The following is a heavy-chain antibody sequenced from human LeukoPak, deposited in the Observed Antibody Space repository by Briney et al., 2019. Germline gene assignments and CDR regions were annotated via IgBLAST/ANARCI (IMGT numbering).Heavy chain of an antibody. D-gene: IGHD1-26*01. V-gene: IGHV3-7*01. J-gene: IGHJ4*02. CDR2: IKQDGSEK. CDR1: EFNFSSYW. Sequence: GGSLRHSCAETEFNFSSYWMSWVRQAPGKGLEWVANIKQDGSEKYYVDSVKGRFTISRGNAKNSLYLQMNSLRAEDTAVYYCARDLARATDYWGQGTLVTVSS. CDR3: ARDLARATDY.